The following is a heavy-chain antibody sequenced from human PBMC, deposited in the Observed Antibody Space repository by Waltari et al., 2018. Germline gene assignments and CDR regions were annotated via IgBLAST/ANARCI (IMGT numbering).Heavy chain of an antibody. V-gene: IGHV4-39*01. CDR2: IYYSGST. CDR3: ARLRAADHFDY. Sequence: QLQLQESGPGLVKPSETLSLTCTVSGGSISSSSYYWAWIRQPPGKGLEWIGSIYYSGSTYYNPSLKSRVTISVDTSKNQFSLKLSSVTAADTAVYYYARLRAADHFDYWGQGTLVTVSS. J-gene: IGHJ4*02. CDR1: GGSISSSSYY. D-gene: IGHD6-13*01.